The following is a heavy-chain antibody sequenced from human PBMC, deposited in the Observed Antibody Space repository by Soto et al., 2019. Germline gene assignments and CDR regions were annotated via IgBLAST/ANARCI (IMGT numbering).Heavy chain of an antibody. V-gene: IGHV3-7*01. J-gene: IGHJ3*02. CDR1: GFTFSSYW. CDR2: IKQDGSEK. Sequence: GGSLRLSCAASGFTFSSYWMSWVRQAPGKGLEWVANIKQDGSEKYYVDSVKGRFTISRDNAKNSLYLQMNSLRAEDTAVYYCARDIVVVVPAAYAFDIWGRGTMVTVSS. D-gene: IGHD2-2*01. CDR3: ARDIVVVVPAAYAFDI.